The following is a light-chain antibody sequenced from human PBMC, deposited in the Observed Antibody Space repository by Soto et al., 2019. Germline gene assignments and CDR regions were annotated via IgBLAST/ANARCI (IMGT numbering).Light chain of an antibody. CDR1: SSDVGGYNY. J-gene: IGLJ2*01. V-gene: IGLV2-14*01. Sequence: QSALTQPASVSGSPGQSITISCTGTSSDVGGYNYVSWYQQHPGKAPKLMIYDVSNRPSGVSNRFSGSKSGNTASLTISGLQAEDEADYYCRSYTSSSTLVVFGGWTQLTVL. CDR2: DVS. CDR3: RSYTSSSTLVV.